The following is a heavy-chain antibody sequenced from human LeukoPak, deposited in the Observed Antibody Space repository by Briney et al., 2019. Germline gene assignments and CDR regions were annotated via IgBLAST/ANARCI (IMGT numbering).Heavy chain of an antibody. V-gene: IGHV4-59*01. CDR3: ASSFITMVRGVTYFDY. CDR2: IYYSGST. J-gene: IGHJ4*02. Sequence: PSETLSLTCTVSGGSISSYYWKWIRQPRGKGLEWTGYIYYSGSTNYNPSLKSRVTISVDTSKNQFSLKLSSVTAADTAVYYCASSFITMVRGVTYFDYWGQGTLVTVSS. CDR1: GGSISSYY. D-gene: IGHD3-10*01.